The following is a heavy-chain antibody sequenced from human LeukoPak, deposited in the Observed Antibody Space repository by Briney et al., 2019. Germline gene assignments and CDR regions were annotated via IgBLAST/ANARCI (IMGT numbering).Heavy chain of an antibody. Sequence: GGSLRLSCAASRFTFSSYWMTWVRQAPGKGLEWVANIKQDGSEKSYVGSVKGRFTISRDNTKNSLYLQMNSLRAEDTAVYYCAREGGYGGVFDYWGQGTLVTVSS. V-gene: IGHV3-7*05. J-gene: IGHJ4*02. CDR2: IKQDGSEK. CDR1: RFTFSSYW. CDR3: AREGGYGGVFDY. D-gene: IGHD5-12*01.